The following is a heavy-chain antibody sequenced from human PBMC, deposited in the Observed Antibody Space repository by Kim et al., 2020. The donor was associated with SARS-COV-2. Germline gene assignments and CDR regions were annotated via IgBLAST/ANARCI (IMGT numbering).Heavy chain of an antibody. Sequence: SETLSLTCTVSGGSISSGSYYWSWIRQPAGKGLEWIGRIYTSGSTNYNPSLKSRVTISVDTSKNQFSLKLSSVTAADTAVYYCARVYSSSWWGSGYGMDVWGQGTTVTVSS. J-gene: IGHJ6*02. D-gene: IGHD6-13*01. CDR2: IYTSGST. CDR1: GGSISSGSYY. V-gene: IGHV4-61*02. CDR3: ARVYSSSWWGSGYGMDV.